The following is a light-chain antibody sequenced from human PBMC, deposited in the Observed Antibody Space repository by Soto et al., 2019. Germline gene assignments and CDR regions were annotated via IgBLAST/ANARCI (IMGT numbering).Light chain of an antibody. V-gene: IGLV2-8*01. J-gene: IGLJ1*01. CDR2: DVS. CDR3: SSDAGINDYF. CDR1: SSDVGGYNF. Sequence: QSVLTQPPSASGTPGQSVTISCTGTSSDVGGYNFVSCYQQHPGKAPNLIIYDVSKRPSGVPDRFSGSTSGTTASLTVCRHQAEDEDDYYCSSDAGINDYFFGSGNKLTVL.